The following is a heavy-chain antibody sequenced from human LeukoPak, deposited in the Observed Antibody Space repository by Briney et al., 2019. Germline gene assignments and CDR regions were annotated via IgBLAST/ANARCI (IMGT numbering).Heavy chain of an antibody. V-gene: IGHV4-34*01. CDR2: INHSGST. J-gene: IGHJ4*02. CDR3: ARGGRGYYFDS. CDR1: GGSFSGYY. Sequence: PSETLSLTCAVYGGSFSGYYWSWIRQPPGKGLEWIGEINHSGSTNYNPSLKSRVTMSVDTSKNQFSLKLSSVTAADTAVYYCARGGRGYYFDSWGQGTLVTVSS. D-gene: IGHD2-15*01.